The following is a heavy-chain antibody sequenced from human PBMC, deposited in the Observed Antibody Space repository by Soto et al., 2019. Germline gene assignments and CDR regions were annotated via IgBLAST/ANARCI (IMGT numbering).Heavy chain of an antibody. D-gene: IGHD6-19*01. Sequence: VGSLRLSCVASGFTFITSFMGWVRQAPGKGLEWVANINQDGGGTYYVDSVEGRFTISRDNAKDSLYLQMNSLRGEDTAVYYCARYFRGSGRYFFDYWGQGTLVTVSS. CDR1: GFTFITSF. J-gene: IGHJ4*02. V-gene: IGHV3-7*01. CDR3: ARYFRGSGRYFFDY. CDR2: INQDGGGT.